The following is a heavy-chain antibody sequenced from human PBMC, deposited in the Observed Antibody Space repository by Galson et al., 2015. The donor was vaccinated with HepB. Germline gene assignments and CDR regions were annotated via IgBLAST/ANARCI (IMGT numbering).Heavy chain of an antibody. CDR1: GYSFTSYW. J-gene: IGHJ3*02. CDR3: ARDCSSTSCFVEGAFDI. V-gene: IGHV5-51*03. CDR2: IYPGDSDT. Sequence: QSGAEVKKPGESLKISCKGSGYSFTSYWIGWVRQMPGKGLEWMGIIYPGDSDTRYSPSSQGQVTISADKSISTAYLQWSSLKASDTAMYYCARDCSSTSCFVEGAFDIWGQGTMVTVSS. D-gene: IGHD2-2*01.